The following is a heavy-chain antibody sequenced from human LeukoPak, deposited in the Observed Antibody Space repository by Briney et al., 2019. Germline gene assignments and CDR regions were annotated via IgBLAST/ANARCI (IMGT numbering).Heavy chain of an antibody. D-gene: IGHD3-3*01. J-gene: IGHJ4*02. CDR1: GGSFSGYY. CDR2: INHSGST. Sequence: KSSETLSLTCAVYGGSFSGYYWSWIRQPPGKGLEWIGEINHSGSTNYNPSLKSRVTMSVDTSKNQFFLKLSSVTAADTAVYYCARVQSTIFGVVTTYFDYWGQGTLVTVSS. V-gene: IGHV4-34*01. CDR3: ARVQSTIFGVVTTYFDY.